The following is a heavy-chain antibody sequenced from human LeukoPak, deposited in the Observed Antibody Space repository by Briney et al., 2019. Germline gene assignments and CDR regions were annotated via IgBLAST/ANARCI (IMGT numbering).Heavy chain of an antibody. CDR1: GFTFSAYW. D-gene: IGHD3-10*01. V-gene: IGHV3-7*01. CDR2: INQDGSTK. CDR3: ATSTGDY. Sequence: PGGSLRLSCVVSGFTFSAYWMSWVRQAPGKGLEWVANINQDGSTKYYVDSMKGRFTTSRDNAGNSLYLQMNSLRAEDTAVYYCATSTGDYWGQGTLVTVSS. J-gene: IGHJ4*02.